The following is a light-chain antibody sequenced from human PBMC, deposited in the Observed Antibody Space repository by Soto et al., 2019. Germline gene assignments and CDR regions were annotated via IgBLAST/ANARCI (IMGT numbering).Light chain of an antibody. CDR3: SSYTSSNTYV. V-gene: IGLV2-14*01. J-gene: IGLJ1*01. Sequence: QSVLTQPASVSGSPGQSITISCTGTSSDVGGYNYVSWYQHHPGKAPKLMIYEVSNRPSGVSNRFSGSKSVNTASLTISGLQAEDEADYYCSSYTSSNTYVFGTGTKVTVL. CDR2: EVS. CDR1: SSDVGGYNY.